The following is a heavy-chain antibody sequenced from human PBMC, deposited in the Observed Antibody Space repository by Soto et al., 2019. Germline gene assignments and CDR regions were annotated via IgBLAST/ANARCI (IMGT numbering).Heavy chain of an antibody. V-gene: IGHV4-59*08. CDR1: GGSIISYY. CDR3: ARLVWSYGTWFDP. D-gene: IGHD5-18*01. Sequence: SETLSHTCTVSGGSIISYYWSWIRQPPGKGLEWIGYIYYSGSTNYNPSLKSRVTISVDTSKNQFSLKLSSVTAADTAVYYCARLVWSYGTWFDPWGQGTLLTVSS. J-gene: IGHJ5*02. CDR2: IYYSGST.